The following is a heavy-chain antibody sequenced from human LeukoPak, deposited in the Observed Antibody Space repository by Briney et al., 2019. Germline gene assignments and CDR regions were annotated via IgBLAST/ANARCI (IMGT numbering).Heavy chain of an antibody. J-gene: IGHJ4*02. CDR1: GLTLISYS. CDR2: ISSSSCYI. D-gene: IGHD6-19*01. CDR3: ARHTSRGWYSDFIAY. V-gene: IGHV3-21*01. Sequence: GGSLRLSCSASGLTLISYSMNWVRPPAGKGLDWVSTISSSSCYIHHADSVKGRFTISRDNAKNTLYLQMTRLRAEDTAVYYCARHTSRGWYSDFIAYSGEGTLVSVSS.